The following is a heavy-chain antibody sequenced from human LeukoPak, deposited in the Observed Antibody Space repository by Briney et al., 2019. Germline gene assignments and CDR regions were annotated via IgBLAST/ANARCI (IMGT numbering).Heavy chain of an antibody. CDR2: IRSKANSYAT. J-gene: IGHJ5*02. Sequence: GGSLRLSCAASGFTFSGSAMHWVRQASGKGLEWVGRIRSKANSYATAYAASVRGRLTISRDDSKNTAYLQMNSLKTEDTAVYYCTRLRTGFDPWGQGTLVTVSS. CDR3: TRLRTGFDP. V-gene: IGHV3-73*01. CDR1: GFTFSGSA.